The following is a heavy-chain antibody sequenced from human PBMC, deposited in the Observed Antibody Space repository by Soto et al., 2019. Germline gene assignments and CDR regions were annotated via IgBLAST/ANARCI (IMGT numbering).Heavy chain of an antibody. CDR2: IIPIFGTA. CDR1: GGTFSSYA. Sequence: QVQLVQSGAEVKKPGSSVKVSCKASGGTFSSYAISWVRQAPGQGLEWMGGIIPIFGTANYAQKFQGRVTITADESTSTAYMELSSLRSEDTAVYYCARMEGDGYNVRDYYYYGMDVWGQGTTVTVSS. V-gene: IGHV1-69*01. D-gene: IGHD5-12*01. CDR3: ARMEGDGYNVRDYYYYGMDV. J-gene: IGHJ6*02.